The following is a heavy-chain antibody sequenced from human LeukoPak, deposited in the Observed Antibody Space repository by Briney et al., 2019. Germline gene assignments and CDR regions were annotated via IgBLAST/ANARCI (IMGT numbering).Heavy chain of an antibody. Sequence: GGSLRLSCAASGFSFSSHAMCWVRQAPGKGLEWVSSIGISGGSTYYADSAQGRFTISRDNSKNTLYLQMNSLRAEDTALYYCANEVRPNDYWGQGTLVTVSS. V-gene: IGHV3-23*01. J-gene: IGHJ4*02. CDR1: GFSFSSHA. CDR2: IGISGGST. CDR3: ANEVRPNDY. D-gene: IGHD1-1*01.